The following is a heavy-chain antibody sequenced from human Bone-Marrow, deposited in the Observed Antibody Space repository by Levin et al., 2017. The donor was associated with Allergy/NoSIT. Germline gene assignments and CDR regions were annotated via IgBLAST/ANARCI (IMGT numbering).Heavy chain of an antibody. Sequence: GGSLRLSCAASGFTFSDFSMNWVRQAPGKGLEWVSSISSGSSYIHYADSLKGRFTISRDNAKNSLYLQMSSLGAEDTAVYYCTSEAYSSSSFDCAGQGTLVTVSS. V-gene: IGHV3-21*01. CDR2: ISSGSSYI. D-gene: IGHD6-13*01. CDR1: GFTFSDFS. CDR3: TSEAYSSSSFDC. J-gene: IGHJ4*02.